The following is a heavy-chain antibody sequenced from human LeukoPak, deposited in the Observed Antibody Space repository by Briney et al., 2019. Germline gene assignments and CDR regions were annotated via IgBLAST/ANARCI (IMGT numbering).Heavy chain of an antibody. J-gene: IGHJ6*03. D-gene: IGHD2-15*01. Sequence: SETLSLTCTVSGGSITSHYWTWIRQPPGRGLEWIGYINDSGKTDYTPSLNSRVTMSIDTSKNQFSLKLTSVAAADTAVYYCAGAYSYYYYYLDVWGRGTTVTVSS. CDR3: AGAYSYYYYYLDV. CDR2: INDSGKT. V-gene: IGHV4-59*03. CDR1: GGSITSHY.